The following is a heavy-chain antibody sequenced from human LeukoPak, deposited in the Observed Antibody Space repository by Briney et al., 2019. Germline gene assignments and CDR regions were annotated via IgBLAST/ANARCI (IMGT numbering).Heavy chain of an antibody. D-gene: IGHD3-22*01. V-gene: IGHV4-34*01. J-gene: IGHJ5*02. CDR2: INHSGST. Sequence: SETLSLTCAVYGGSFSGYYWSWVRQPPGKGLEWIGEINHSGSTNYNPSLKSRVTISVDTSKNQFSLKLSSVTAADTAVYYCARGRLSYYYDSRGWFDPWGQETLVTVSS. CDR3: ARGRLSYYYDSRGWFDP. CDR1: GGSFSGYY.